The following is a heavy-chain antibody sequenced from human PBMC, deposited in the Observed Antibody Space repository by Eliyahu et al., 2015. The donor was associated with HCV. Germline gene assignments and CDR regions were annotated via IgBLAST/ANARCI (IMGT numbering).Heavy chain of an antibody. CDR3: ARETPDPADDGMDY. J-gene: IGHJ4*02. Sequence: EVQLVESGGGQVKPGGSLRLSCAASGFIFGGYSLXWVRQAPGKGLEWVSSISSSSAYIFYADSVKGRFTISRDNAGNSLFLQMNSLRDDDTAVYYCARETPDPADDGMDYWGQGTLVTVSS. CDR1: GFIFGGYS. V-gene: IGHV3-21*06. CDR2: ISSSSAYI. D-gene: IGHD4-23*01.